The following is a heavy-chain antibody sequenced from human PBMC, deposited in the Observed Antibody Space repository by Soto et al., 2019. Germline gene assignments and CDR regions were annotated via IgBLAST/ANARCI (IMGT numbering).Heavy chain of an antibody. CDR2: IIGYNGNT. CDR1: GYTFTNYI. Sequence: QVQLVQSGAEVKKPGASVKVSCKASGYTFTNYIITWVRQAPGQGLEWMGWIIGYNGNTNYAQNFQGRVTMTADTSTSTAYMDLRILRSDDTAVYYCARRSAYSTSFDAFDIWGQGTMVTVSS. CDR3: ARRSAYSTSFDAFDI. V-gene: IGHV1-18*01. J-gene: IGHJ3*02. D-gene: IGHD6-6*01.